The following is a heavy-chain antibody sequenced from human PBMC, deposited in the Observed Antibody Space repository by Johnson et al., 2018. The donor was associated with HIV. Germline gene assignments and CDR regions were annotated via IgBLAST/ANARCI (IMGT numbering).Heavy chain of an antibody. CDR1: GFTFTSYG. V-gene: IGHV3-30*02. D-gene: IGHD4-11*01. CDR2: IRYDGSNK. CDR3: AKVNGDYRTDAFDI. Sequence: QMQLVESGGGVVQPGGSLRLSCAASGFTFTSYGMHWVRQAPGKGLEWVAFIRYDGSNKYYADSVKGRFTISRDNSKNTLYLQMNSRRAEDTAVYYCAKVNGDYRTDAFDIWGQGTMGTVSS. J-gene: IGHJ3*02.